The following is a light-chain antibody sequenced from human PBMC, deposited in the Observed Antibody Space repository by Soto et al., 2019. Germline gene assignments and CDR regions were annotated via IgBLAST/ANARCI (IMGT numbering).Light chain of an antibody. V-gene: IGLV1-40*01. CDR1: GSNIGAGYN. CDR2: GNS. Sequence: QSVLTQPSSVSGDPGQTVTISCTGSGSNIGAGYNVHWYQQLPGTAPKLLIHGNSNRPSGVPDRFSASKSGTSASLAITGLQLEDEGNYYCQSYDNRLRAVFGSGTKVTVL. J-gene: IGLJ6*01. CDR3: QSYDNRLRAV.